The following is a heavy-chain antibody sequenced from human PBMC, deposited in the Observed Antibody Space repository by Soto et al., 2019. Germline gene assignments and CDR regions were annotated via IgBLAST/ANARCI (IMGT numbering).Heavy chain of an antibody. CDR3: AASSGRNYFGMDV. V-gene: IGHV4-59*01. D-gene: IGHD3-10*01. J-gene: IGHJ6*02. CDR2: AYYTGDT. CDR1: RFSTSAYS. Sequence: PSDTLSLTFTISRFSTSAYSWKWIRQPPGKGLEWIGYAYYTGDTNYSPSLKGRVTISVDTSKNQFSLQLTSVSAADTAMYYCAASSGRNYFGMDVWGQGTTVTVS.